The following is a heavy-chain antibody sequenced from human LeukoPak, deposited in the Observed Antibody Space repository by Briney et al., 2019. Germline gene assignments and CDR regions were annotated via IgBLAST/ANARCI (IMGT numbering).Heavy chain of an antibody. CDR3: TTALDTVAVPSYYYGMDV. CDR2: IRSKANSYAT. Sequence: GGSLKLSCAASGFTFSGSAMHWVRRASGKGLEWVGRIRSKANSYATAYAASVKGRFTISRDDSKNTAYLQMNSLKTEDTAVYYCTTALDTVAVPSYYYGMDVWGQGTTVSISS. D-gene: IGHD2-15*01. CDR1: GFTFSGSA. V-gene: IGHV3-73*01. J-gene: IGHJ6*02.